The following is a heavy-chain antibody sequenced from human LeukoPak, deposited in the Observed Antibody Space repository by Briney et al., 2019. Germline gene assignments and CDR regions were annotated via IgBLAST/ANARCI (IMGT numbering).Heavy chain of an antibody. J-gene: IGHJ3*02. CDR2: ISGSGGST. Sequence: GGSLRLSCAASGFTFSSYAMSWLRQAPGKGLEWVSAISGSGGSTDYADSVKGRFTISRDNSKNTLYLQMNSLRAEDTAVYYCARDVDIVATFVPGNAFDIWGQGTMVTVSS. V-gene: IGHV3-23*01. D-gene: IGHD5-12*01. CDR1: GFTFSSYA. CDR3: ARDVDIVATFVPGNAFDI.